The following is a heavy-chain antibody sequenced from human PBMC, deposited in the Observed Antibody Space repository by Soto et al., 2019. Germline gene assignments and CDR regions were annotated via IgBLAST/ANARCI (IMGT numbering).Heavy chain of an antibody. CDR2: INTYNGNT. V-gene: IGHV1-18*01. CDR3: AMVDVYVTPSPQDV. CDR1: GYTFTRYG. Sequence: QVQLVQSGAAVKNPGASVKVSCKASGYTFTRYGIGWARQAPGQGLEWMGWINTYNGNTNYAQNVQGRVTLTTDTSTSTAYMGLRSLRSNDTAIYYCAMVDVYVTPSPQDVWGQGTTVIVSS. D-gene: IGHD3-16*01. J-gene: IGHJ6*02.